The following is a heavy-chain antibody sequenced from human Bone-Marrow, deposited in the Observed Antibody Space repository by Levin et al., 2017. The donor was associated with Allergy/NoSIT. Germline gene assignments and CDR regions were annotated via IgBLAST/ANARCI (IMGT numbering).Heavy chain of an antibody. Sequence: PGGSLRLSCAASGFTFSSYWMSWVRQAPGKGLEWVANIKQDGSEKYYVDSVKGRFTISRDNAKNSLYLQMNSLRAEDTAVYYCARPWQAVKYYFDYWGQGTLVTVSS. CDR1: GFTFSSYW. J-gene: IGHJ4*02. CDR3: ARPWQAVKYYFDY. CDR2: IKQDGSEK. D-gene: IGHD4-17*01. V-gene: IGHV3-7*01.